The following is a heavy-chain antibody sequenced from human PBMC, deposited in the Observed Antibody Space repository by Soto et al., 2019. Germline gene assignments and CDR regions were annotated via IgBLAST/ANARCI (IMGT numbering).Heavy chain of an antibody. CDR3: ARDAYISGYYQFDY. J-gene: IGHJ4*02. D-gene: IGHD6-19*01. CDR2: IHFDGSTT. V-gene: IGHV3-74*01. CDR1: GFTVSSNY. Sequence: GGSLRLSCAASGFTVSSNYMSWVRQAPGKGLEWVSRIHFDGSTTHYADSVKGRFTISRDNAKNTLSLQMNSLRAEDTAVYYCARDAYISGYYQFDYWGQGTLVTVSS.